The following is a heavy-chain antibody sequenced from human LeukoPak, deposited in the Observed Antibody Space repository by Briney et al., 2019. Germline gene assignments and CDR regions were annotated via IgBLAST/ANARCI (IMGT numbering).Heavy chain of an antibody. J-gene: IGHJ3*02. CDR1: GFTLSYYW. Sequence: GGSLRLSCAASGFTLSYYWMSWVRQAPGKGLEWVANIQEDGSNKYYVGSVKGRFTISRDNAKNSVYLQMNSLRAEDTAVYYCAREARGTRAAFDIWGQGTMVTVS. D-gene: IGHD1-1*01. CDR2: IQEDGSNK. V-gene: IGHV3-7*01. CDR3: AREARGTRAAFDI.